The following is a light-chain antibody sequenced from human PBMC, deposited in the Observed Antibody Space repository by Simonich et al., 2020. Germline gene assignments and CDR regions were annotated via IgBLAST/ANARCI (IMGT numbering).Light chain of an antibody. V-gene: IGKV1-39*01. Sequence: DIQMTQSPSSLSASVGDRVTITCRASQSISSYLNWHQHKPGKAPKLLIYAAASLHSGVPSRFSGSGSGTDFTLTISSLQPEDFATYYCQQSYSTPYTFGQGTKLEIK. CDR1: QSISSY. J-gene: IGKJ2*01. CDR3: QQSYSTPYT. CDR2: AAA.